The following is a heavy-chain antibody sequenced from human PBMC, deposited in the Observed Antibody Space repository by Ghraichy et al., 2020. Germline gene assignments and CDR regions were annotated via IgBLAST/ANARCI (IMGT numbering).Heavy chain of an antibody. CDR1: GGSISSSSYY. CDR3: ARLGQLARGYFDY. Sequence: ETLSLTCTVSGGSISSSSYYWGWIRQPPGKGLEWIGSIYYSGSTYYNPSLKSRVTISVDTSKNQFSLKLSSVTAADTAVYYCARLGQLARGYFDYWGQGTLVTVSS. CDR2: IYYSGST. D-gene: IGHD6-6*01. V-gene: IGHV4-39*01. J-gene: IGHJ4*02.